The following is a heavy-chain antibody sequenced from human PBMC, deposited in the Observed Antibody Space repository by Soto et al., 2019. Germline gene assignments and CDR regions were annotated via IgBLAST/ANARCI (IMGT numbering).Heavy chain of an antibody. CDR2: ISYDGGDR. J-gene: IGHJ3*02. D-gene: IGHD3-16*01. V-gene: IGHV3-30*03. CDR3: ARLIPLSGPYGAFDI. CDR1: GFTFSNFA. Sequence: QVQLVESGGGVVQPGTSLRVSCAASGFTFSNFAMHWVRQVPGKGLEWVASISYDGGDRYYADSLKGSFTISRDNSQDTLYLQMSSPRIEDTAVYYCARLIPLSGPYGAFDIWGQGTMVTVST.